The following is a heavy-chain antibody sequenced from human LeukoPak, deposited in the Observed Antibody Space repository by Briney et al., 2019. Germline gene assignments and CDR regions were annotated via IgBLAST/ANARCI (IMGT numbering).Heavy chain of an antibody. D-gene: IGHD2-2*01. V-gene: IGHV3-7*01. CDR3: ARRAPGYCITTSCPDTYYYYYYMDV. J-gene: IGHJ6*03. Sequence: GGSLRLSCAPSGFAFSSSWISGVRQAPGKGLEWVANIKQDGSETYYVDSLKGRFTVSRDNAKNSVYLQMNNLRAEDTAVYYCARRAPGYCITTSCPDTYYYYYYMDVWGKGTTVTVSS. CDR2: IKQDGSET. CDR1: GFAFSSSW.